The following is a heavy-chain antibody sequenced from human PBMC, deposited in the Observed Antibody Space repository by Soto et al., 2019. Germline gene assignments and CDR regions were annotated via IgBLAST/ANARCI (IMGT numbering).Heavy chain of an antibody. D-gene: IGHD3-22*01. J-gene: IGHJ6*02. V-gene: IGHV3-7*04. CDR3: ARFYYDSSGYLPSPYYYYYGMDV. CDR1: GFNFSSYW. CDR2: IKQDGSEK. Sequence: GGSLSLSCAASGFNFSSYWMSWVRQAPGKGLEWVANIKQDGSEKYYVDSVKGRFTISRDNAKNSLYLQMNSLRAEDTAVYYCARFYYDSSGYLPSPYYYYYGMDVWGQGTTVTVS.